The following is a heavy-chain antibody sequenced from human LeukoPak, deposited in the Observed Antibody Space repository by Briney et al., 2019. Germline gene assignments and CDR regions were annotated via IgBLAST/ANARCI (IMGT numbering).Heavy chain of an antibody. CDR2: IYYSGST. CDR3: ARRGDYGEI. D-gene: IGHD4-17*01. J-gene: IGHJ4*02. CDR1: GGSISSYY. Sequence: SETLSLTCTVSGGSISSYYWSWIRQPPGKGLEWIGYIYYSGSTNYNPSLKSRVTISVDTSKNQFSLKLSSVTAADTAVYYCARRGDYGEIWGQGTLVTVSS. V-gene: IGHV4-59*01.